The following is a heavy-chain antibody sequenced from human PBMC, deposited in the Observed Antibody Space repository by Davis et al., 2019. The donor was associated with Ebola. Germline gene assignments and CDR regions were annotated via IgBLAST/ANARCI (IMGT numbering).Heavy chain of an antibody. CDR3: ARVGSGEFFYYYGMDV. V-gene: IGHV4-61*01. CDR1: GGSISSSSYY. D-gene: IGHD3-10*01. Sequence: SETLSLTCTVSGGSISSSSYYWSWIRQPPGKGLEWIAEVDHSGTTNYNSSLKRRLTISVDRSENQFSLKLSSVTAADTAVYYCARVGSGEFFYYYGMDVWGQGTTVTVSS. CDR2: VDHSGTT. J-gene: IGHJ6*02.